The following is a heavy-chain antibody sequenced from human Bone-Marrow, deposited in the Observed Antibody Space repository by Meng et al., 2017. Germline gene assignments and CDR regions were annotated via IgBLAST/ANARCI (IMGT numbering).Heavy chain of an antibody. D-gene: IGHD1-1*01. V-gene: IGHV4-34*01. Sequence: SQTLSLTCAVHGGSFSGYYWSWIRQPPGKGLEWIGEINHSGSTNYNPSLNSRVTISVDTSKNQFTLKLSSVTAADTAVYYCARGVRARDNVGRYYYYGTDVWGQGTTVTVSS. CDR3: ARGVRARDNVGRYYYYGTDV. CDR1: GGSFSGYY. J-gene: IGHJ6*02. CDR2: INHSGST.